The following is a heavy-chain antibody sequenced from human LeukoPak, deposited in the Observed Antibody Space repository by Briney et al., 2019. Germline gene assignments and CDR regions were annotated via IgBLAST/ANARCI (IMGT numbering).Heavy chain of an antibody. CDR3: ARVFPGTAMAHY. Sequence: GGSLRLSCAASGFTFSIYDMHWVRQAPGKGLEWVSIINIAGDTYYSGSVKGRFTISRENAKNSLYLQMNSLRAGDTAVYYCARVFPGTAMAHYWGQGTLVTVSA. CDR2: INIAGDT. J-gene: IGHJ4*02. D-gene: IGHD5-18*01. V-gene: IGHV3-13*04. CDR1: GFTFSIYD.